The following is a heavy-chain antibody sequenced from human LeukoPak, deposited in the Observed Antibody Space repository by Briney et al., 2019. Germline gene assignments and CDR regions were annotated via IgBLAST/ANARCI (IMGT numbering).Heavy chain of an antibody. Sequence: PGGSLRLSCAASGFTFSSYAMSWVRQAPGKGLEWVSAISGSGDSTYCGDSVKGRFTISRGNSKNTLYLQMNSLRAEDTAVYYCAKTRPLDSSSWSHGDYWGQGTLVTVSS. D-gene: IGHD6-13*01. CDR2: ISGSGDST. CDR1: GFTFSSYA. J-gene: IGHJ4*02. V-gene: IGHV3-23*01. CDR3: AKTRPLDSSSWSHGDY.